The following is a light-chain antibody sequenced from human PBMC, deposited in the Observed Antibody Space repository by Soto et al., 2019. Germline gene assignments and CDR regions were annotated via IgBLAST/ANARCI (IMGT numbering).Light chain of an antibody. V-gene: IGLV2-14*01. Sequence: QSVLTQPASVSGSPGQSITISCTGTSSDVGGYIYVSWYQQHPGKAPKLMIYDVSSRPSGASYRFSGSKSGNTASLTISGLQAEDEADYYCSSYTTSSSYVFGTGTKGTGL. CDR3: SSYTTSSSYV. CDR1: SSDVGGYIY. CDR2: DVS. J-gene: IGLJ1*01.